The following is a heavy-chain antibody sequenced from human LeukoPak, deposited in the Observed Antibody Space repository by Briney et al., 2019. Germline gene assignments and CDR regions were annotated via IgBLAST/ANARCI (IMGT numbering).Heavy chain of an antibody. V-gene: IGHV4-59*01. J-gene: IGHJ4*02. CDR2: ISYSGST. CDR1: GGSISSYY. Sequence: SETLSLTCTVSGGSISSYYWSWIRQPPGKGLEWIGYISYSGSTSYNPSLKSRVTITLDTSKSQFSLRLSSVTAAGTAVYYCAREGYDTNIYYKADYWGQGTLVTVSS. D-gene: IGHD3-22*01. CDR3: AREGYDTNIYYKADY.